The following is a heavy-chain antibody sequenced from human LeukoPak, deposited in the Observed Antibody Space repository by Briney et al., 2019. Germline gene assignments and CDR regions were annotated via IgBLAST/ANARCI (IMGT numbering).Heavy chain of an antibody. Sequence: GGSLRLSCAASGFTFSDHYMDWVRQAPGKGLEWVGRIRNKANSYTTEYAASVKGRFTISRDDSKNSMYLLMNSLRAEDTAVYYCARGYSSSWRLFDYWGQGTLVTVSS. CDR3: ARGYSSSWRLFDY. V-gene: IGHV3-72*01. D-gene: IGHD6-13*01. J-gene: IGHJ4*02. CDR1: GFTFSDHY. CDR2: IRNKANSYTT.